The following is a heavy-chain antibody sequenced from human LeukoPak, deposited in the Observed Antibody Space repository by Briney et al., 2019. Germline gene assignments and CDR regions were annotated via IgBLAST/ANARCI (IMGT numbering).Heavy chain of an antibody. CDR3: TRSNYYGSGSYYALDY. D-gene: IGHD3-10*01. J-gene: IGHJ4*02. CDR2: ISSSGSTI. CDR1: GFTFSSYE. V-gene: IGHV3-48*03. Sequence: PGGSLRLSCAASGFTFSSYEMNWVRQAPGKGLEWVSYISSSGSTIYYADSVKGRFTISRDNAKNSLYLQMNSLKTEDTAVYYCTRSNYYGSGSYYALDYWGQGTLVTVSS.